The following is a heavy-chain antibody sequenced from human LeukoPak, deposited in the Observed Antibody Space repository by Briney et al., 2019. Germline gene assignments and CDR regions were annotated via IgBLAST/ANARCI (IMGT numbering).Heavy chain of an antibody. CDR1: GGSISSSSYY. J-gene: IGHJ5*02. CDR3: ARGGSSWGYNWFDP. Sequence: SETLSLTCTVSGGSISSSSYYWGWIRQPPGKGLEWIGSIYYSGSTNYNPSLKSRVTISVDTSKNQFSLKLSSVTAADTAVYYCARGGSSWGYNWFDPWGQGTLVTVSS. V-gene: IGHV4-39*07. D-gene: IGHD6-13*01. CDR2: IYYSGST.